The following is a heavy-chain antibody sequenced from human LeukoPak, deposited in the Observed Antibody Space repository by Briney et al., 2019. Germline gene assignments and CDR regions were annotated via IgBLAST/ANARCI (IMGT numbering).Heavy chain of an antibody. CDR2: IIPIFGTA. CDR1: GGTFSSYA. V-gene: IGHV1-69*05. J-gene: IGHJ4*02. D-gene: IGHD2-2*01. Sequence: SVKVSCKASGGTFSSYAISWVRQAPGQGLEWMGGIIPIFGTANYAQKFQGRVTITTDESTSTAYMELSSLRSEDTAVYYCARDQYCSSTSCHFWNWGQGTLVTVSS. CDR3: ARDQYCSSTSCHFWN.